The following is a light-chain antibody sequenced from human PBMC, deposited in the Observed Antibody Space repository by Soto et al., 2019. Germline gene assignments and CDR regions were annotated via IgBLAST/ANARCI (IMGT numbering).Light chain of an antibody. J-gene: IGLJ3*02. CDR2: GTT. CDR3: QSYDTSLSGAWV. CDR1: PSNIGEGFD. V-gene: IGLV1-40*01. Sequence: QSVLTQPPSVSGAPGQRITSSCTGSPSNIGEGFDVHWYQQFPGTAPKLLIYGTTSRPSGVPDRFSGSQSGTSASLAITGLQAVDEADYYCQSYDTSLSGAWVFGGGTKLTVL.